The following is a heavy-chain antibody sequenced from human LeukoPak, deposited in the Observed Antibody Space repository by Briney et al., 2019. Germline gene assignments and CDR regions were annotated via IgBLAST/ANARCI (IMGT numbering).Heavy chain of an antibody. CDR3: ARYQNSFDY. CDR2: IYYSGST. J-gene: IGHJ4*02. CDR1: GGSISSYY. Sequence: PSETLSLTCTVSGGSISSYYWSWIRQPPGKGLDWIGYIYYSGSTNYNPSLKSRVTISVDTSKNQFSLKQSSVTAADTAVYYCARYQNSFDYWGQGTLVTVSS. V-gene: IGHV4-59*01.